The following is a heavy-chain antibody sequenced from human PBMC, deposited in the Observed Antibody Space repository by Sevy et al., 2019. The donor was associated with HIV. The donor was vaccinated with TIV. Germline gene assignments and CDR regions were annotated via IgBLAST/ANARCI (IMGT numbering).Heavy chain of an antibody. D-gene: IGHD6-19*01. Sequence: GESLKISCLASGFTFNNYALHWVRQAPGKRLEYVSAINSNGRNTYYADSVIGRFTISRDNSKNTVYLQMSSLGIEDTAVYYCVKEGLGPDGYWYFDVWGRDTLVTVSS. J-gene: IGHJ2*01. CDR2: INSNGRNT. CDR3: VKEGLGPDGYWYFDV. V-gene: IGHV3-64D*06. CDR1: GFTFNNYA.